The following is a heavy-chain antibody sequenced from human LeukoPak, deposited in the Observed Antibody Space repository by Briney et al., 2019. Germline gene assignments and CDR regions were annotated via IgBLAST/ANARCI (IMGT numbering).Heavy chain of an antibody. CDR3: AREGRDIVDLGLNWFDL. V-gene: IGHV3-30-3*01. J-gene: IGHJ5*02. CDR2: ISYDGSNK. CDR1: GFTFSSYA. D-gene: IGHD5-12*01. Sequence: PGRSLRLSCAASGFTFSSYAMHWVRQAPGKGLEWVAVISYDGSNKYYADSVKGRFTISRDNSKNTLYLQMNSLRAEDTAVYYCAREGRDIVDLGLNWFDLWGQGTLVTVSS.